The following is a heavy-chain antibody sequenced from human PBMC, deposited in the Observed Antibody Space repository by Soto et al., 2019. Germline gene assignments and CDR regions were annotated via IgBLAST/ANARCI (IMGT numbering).Heavy chain of an antibody. J-gene: IGHJ4*03. D-gene: IGHD6-25*01. CDR1: GYSFSFYG. Sequence: ASVKVSCKASGYSFSFYGINWVRQAPGQGLEWMGWINRSDGNRNFAQKFEDRVTMTTAKSTNTVFMELRSLKSDDKAIYYCLRARIRRSHSSGFYSWAHATMFTVS. CDR3: LRARIRRSHSSGFYS. V-gene: IGHV1-18*01. CDR2: INRSDGNR.